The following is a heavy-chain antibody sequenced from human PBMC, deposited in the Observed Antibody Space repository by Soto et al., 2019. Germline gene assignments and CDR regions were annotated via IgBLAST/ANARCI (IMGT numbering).Heavy chain of an antibody. Sequence: SVKVSCKASGGTFSSYAISWVRQAPGQGLEWMGGIIPIFGTANYAQKFQGRVTITADESTSTAYMELSSLRSEDTAVYYCARDWAAAWGPYYGMDVWGQGTTVTVSS. CDR3: ARDWAAAWGPYYGMDV. V-gene: IGHV1-69*13. CDR2: IIPIFGTA. D-gene: IGHD6-13*01. CDR1: GGTFSSYA. J-gene: IGHJ6*02.